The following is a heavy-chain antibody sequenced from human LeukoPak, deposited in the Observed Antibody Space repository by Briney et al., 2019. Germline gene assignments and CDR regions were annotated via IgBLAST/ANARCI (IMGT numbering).Heavy chain of an antibody. J-gene: IGHJ4*02. CDR2: IGSSGRTI. Sequence: PGGSLRLSCAASGFTFSDYYMSWIRQAPGKGLEWVSYIGSSGRTIYYADSVKGRFTISRDNAKNSLYLQMNSLSAEDTAVYYCARGGPSLPWIQLWDWGQGTLVTVSP. CDR3: ARGGPSLPWIQLWD. CDR1: GFTFSDYY. D-gene: IGHD5-18*01. V-gene: IGHV3-11*01.